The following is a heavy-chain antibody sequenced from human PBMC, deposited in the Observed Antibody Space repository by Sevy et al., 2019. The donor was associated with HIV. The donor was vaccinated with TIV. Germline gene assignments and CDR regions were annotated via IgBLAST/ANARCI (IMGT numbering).Heavy chain of an antibody. D-gene: IGHD3-3*01. CDR1: GFTFSDYY. CDR2: ISSSGSTI. J-gene: IGHJ4*02. V-gene: IGHV3-11*01. Sequence: GGSLRLSCAASGFTFSDYYMTWIRQAPGKGPEWVSYISSSGSTISNADFVKGRFTISRDNAKNSLFLQMNSLRAEDTAVYYCARVENLEWSPNSPDYFDYWGQGTLVTVSS. CDR3: ARVENLEWSPNSPDYFDY.